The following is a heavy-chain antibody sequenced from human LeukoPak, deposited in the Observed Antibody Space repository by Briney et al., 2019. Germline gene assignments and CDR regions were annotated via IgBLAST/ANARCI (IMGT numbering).Heavy chain of an antibody. Sequence: ASVKVSCKASGYTFIAYYMFWVRQAPGQGLEWMGIINPSGGSTSYAQKFQGRVTMTRDTSTSTVYMELSSLRSEDTAVYYCARAKPATVVTYPYDYWGQGTLVTVSS. V-gene: IGHV1-46*01. CDR2: INPSGGST. CDR1: GYTFIAYY. D-gene: IGHD4-23*01. J-gene: IGHJ4*02. CDR3: ARAKPATVVTYPYDY.